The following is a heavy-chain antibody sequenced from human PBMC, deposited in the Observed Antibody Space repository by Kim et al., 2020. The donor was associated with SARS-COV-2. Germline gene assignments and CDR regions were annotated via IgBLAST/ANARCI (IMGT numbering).Heavy chain of an antibody. Sequence: ASVKVSCKASGYTFTGYDMHWVRQAPGQGLEWMGWINPNSGGTNYAQKFQGRVTMTRDTSISTAYMELSRLRSDDTAVYYCATERGIYGSGSYGLLDYWGQGTLVTVSS. V-gene: IGHV1-2*02. CDR2: INPNSGGT. J-gene: IGHJ4*02. D-gene: IGHD3-10*01. CDR1: GYTFTGYD. CDR3: ATERGIYGSGSYGLLDY.